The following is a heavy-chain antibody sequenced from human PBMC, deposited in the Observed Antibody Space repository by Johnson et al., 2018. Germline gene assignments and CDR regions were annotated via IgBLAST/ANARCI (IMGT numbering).Heavy chain of an antibody. V-gene: IGHV1-69*13. J-gene: IGHJ6*02. CDR3: ARDLVTAQAYYGMDF. D-gene: IGHD2-21*02. Sequence: QVQLVQSGAEVKKPGASVRVSCKASGYSLITYDIDWVRQATGQGLEWMGGIIPIFGTSHYAPKFQGRVTITADESPSTAYMDLCNLRAEDTAVYYCARDLVTAQAYYGMDFWGQGTTVTVSS. CDR1: GYSLITYD. CDR2: IIPIFGTS.